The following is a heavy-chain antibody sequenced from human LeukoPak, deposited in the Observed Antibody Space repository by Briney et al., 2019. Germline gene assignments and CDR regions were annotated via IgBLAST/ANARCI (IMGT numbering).Heavy chain of an antibody. CDR1: GFDFTTYN. Sequence: PGGSLRLSCAASGFDFTTYNMNWVRQAPGKGLEWVAFIRYDGSNKYYADSVKGRFTISRDNSKNTLYLQMNSLRAEDTAVYYCAKGDQWELPFDYWGQGTLVTVSS. D-gene: IGHD1-26*01. V-gene: IGHV3-30*02. J-gene: IGHJ4*02. CDR3: AKGDQWELPFDY. CDR2: IRYDGSNK.